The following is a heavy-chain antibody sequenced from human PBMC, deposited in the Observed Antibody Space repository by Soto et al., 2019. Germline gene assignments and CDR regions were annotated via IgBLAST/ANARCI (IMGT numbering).Heavy chain of an antibody. CDR2: FDPEDGET. V-gene: IGHV1-24*01. Sequence: QVQLVQSGAEVKKPGASVKVSCKVSGYTLTELSMHWVRQAPGKGLEWMGGFDPEDGETIYAQKFQGRVTMTEDTSKDTAYMELSSLRSEDTAVYYCATWEIAAAGTTPLYYFDYWGQGTLVTVSS. CDR3: ATWEIAAAGTTPLYYFDY. D-gene: IGHD6-13*01. CDR1: GYTLTELS. J-gene: IGHJ4*02.